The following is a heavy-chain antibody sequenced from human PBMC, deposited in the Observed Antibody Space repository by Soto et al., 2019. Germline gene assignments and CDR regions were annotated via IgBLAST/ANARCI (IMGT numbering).Heavy chain of an antibody. J-gene: IGHJ4*02. D-gene: IGHD3-10*01. V-gene: IGHV3-23*01. CDR1: GFTFSRYA. CDR2: ISGSGGST. CDR3: AKHSSVWYHGSGAHFDY. Sequence: GGSLRLSCAASGFTFSRYAMSWVRQAPGKGLEWVSGISGSGGSTYYADSVKGRFTISRDNSKNTLYLQMNSLRAEDTAVYYCAKHSSVWYHGSGAHFDYWGQGTLVTVSS.